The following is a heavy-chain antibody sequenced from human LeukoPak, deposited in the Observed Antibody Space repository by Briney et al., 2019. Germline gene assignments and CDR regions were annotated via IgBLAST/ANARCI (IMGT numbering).Heavy chain of an antibody. CDR2: IRYDGSNK. J-gene: IGHJ4*02. D-gene: IGHD6-19*01. CDR1: GFTFSSYG. V-gene: IGHV3-30*02. CDR3: AKDHRLTSGWYDY. Sequence: GGSLRLSCAASGFTFSSYGMHWVRQAPGKGLEWVAFIRYDGSNKYYADSVKGRFTISRDNSKNTLYLQMNSLRAEDTAAYYCAKDHRLTSGWYDYWGQGTLVTVSS.